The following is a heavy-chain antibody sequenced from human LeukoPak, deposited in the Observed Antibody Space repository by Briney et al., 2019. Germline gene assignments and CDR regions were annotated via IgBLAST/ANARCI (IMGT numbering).Heavy chain of an antibody. D-gene: IGHD6-6*01. J-gene: IGHJ4*02. V-gene: IGHV3-48*02. CDR3: ARDYSSSDRKDY. CDR1: GFTFSSYS. CDR2: ISISSSTI. Sequence: GGSLRPSSAPSGFTFSSYSMNWVCQAPGRGLWWVSYISISSSTIYYADSVKGRFTISRDNAKNSLYLQMNSLRDEDTAVYYCARDYSSSDRKDYWGQGTLVTVSS.